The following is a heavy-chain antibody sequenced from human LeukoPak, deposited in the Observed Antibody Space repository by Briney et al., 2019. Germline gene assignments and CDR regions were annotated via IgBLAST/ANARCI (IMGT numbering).Heavy chain of an antibody. V-gene: IGHV3-33*08. CDR3: ARDSGYDSQDAFDI. Sequence: GGSLRLSCAASGFTFSSYGMHWVRQAPGKGLEWVAVIWYDGSNKYYADSVKGRFTISRDNSKNSLYLQMNSLRAEDTAVYYCARDSGYDSQDAFDIWGQGTMVTVSS. CDR2: IWYDGSNK. D-gene: IGHD5-12*01. CDR1: GFTFSSYG. J-gene: IGHJ3*02.